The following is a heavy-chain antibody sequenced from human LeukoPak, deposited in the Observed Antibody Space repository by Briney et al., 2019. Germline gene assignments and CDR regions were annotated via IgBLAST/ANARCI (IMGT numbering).Heavy chain of an antibody. J-gene: IGHJ3*01. Sequence: GGSLRLSCAASGFTFSSYAMHWVRQAPGKGLEWVAVISYDGSNKYYADSVKGRFTISRDNAKKSLYLQMNSLRAEDTAIYYCSRDRARIGVTTGAFDFWGQGTVVTVSS. D-gene: IGHD6-19*01. CDR3: SRDRARIGVTTGAFDF. V-gene: IGHV3-30*04. CDR1: GFTFSSYA. CDR2: ISYDGSNK.